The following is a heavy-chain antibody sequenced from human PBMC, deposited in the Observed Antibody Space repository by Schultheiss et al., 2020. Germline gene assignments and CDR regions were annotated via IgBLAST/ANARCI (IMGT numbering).Heavy chain of an antibody. CDR3: ARARAGQWLALYYYGMDV. CDR2: IYYSGST. Sequence: SETLSLTCTVSGGSISSGGYYWSWIRQHPGKGLEWIGYIYYSGSTYYNPSLKSRVTISVDTSKNQFSLKLSSVTAADTAVYYCARARAGQWLALYYYGMDVWGQGTTVTVS. J-gene: IGHJ6*02. D-gene: IGHD6-19*01. CDR1: GGSISSGGYY. V-gene: IGHV4-31*03.